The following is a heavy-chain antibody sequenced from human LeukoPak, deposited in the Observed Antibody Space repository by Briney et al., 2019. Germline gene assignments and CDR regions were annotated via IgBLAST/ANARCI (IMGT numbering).Heavy chain of an antibody. V-gene: IGHV3-23*01. Sequence: GGSLRLSCAASGVTFSNFGMSWVRQAPGNGLEWVSAISAGGGTYYADTVKGRFTISRDNSKNTLYLQMSSLRAEDTAVYYCAKRSSLNYFDSWGQGTLVTVSS. CDR2: ISAGGGT. CDR3: AKRSSLNYFDS. D-gene: IGHD3-16*01. J-gene: IGHJ4*02. CDR1: GVTFSNFG.